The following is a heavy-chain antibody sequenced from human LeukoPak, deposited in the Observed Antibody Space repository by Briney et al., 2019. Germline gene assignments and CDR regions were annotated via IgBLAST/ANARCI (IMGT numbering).Heavy chain of an antibody. V-gene: IGHV5-51*01. D-gene: IGHD6-19*01. CDR2: IYPGDSDT. J-gene: IGHJ4*02. CDR3: ARQMHSSGWGGFDY. Sequence: GESLKISCKGSGYSFTTYWIGWVRQMPGKGLEWMEIIYPGDSDTRYSPSFQGQVTISADKSINTAYLQWSSLKASDTAMYYCARQMHSSGWGGFDYWGQGTLVTVSS. CDR1: GYSFTTYW.